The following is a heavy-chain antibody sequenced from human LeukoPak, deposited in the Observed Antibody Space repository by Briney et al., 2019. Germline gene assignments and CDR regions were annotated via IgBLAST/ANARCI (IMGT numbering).Heavy chain of an antibody. D-gene: IGHD3-3*01. CDR1: GFSFITYW. J-gene: IGHJ4*02. V-gene: IGHV3-74*01. CDR3: ARARFKSDY. CDR2: INSEGTYT. Sequence: PGGSLRLSCAASGFSFITYWMDWVRQAPGKGLVWVSRINSEGTYTTYADSVKGRFTISRDNAKNTLYLQMDTLRAEDTAVYYCARARFKSDYWGQGTLVTVSS.